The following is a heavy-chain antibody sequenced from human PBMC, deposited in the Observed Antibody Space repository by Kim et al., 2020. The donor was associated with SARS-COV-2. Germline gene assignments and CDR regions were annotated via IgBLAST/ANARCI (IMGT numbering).Heavy chain of an antibody. J-gene: IGHJ5*02. CDR3: ARGGPAHEFDP. Sequence: RYAQTFKGRVSMSRDTSIATAYIELNSLISDDTAVYYCARGGPAHEFDPWGQGTRVTVSS. V-gene: IGHV1-2*02.